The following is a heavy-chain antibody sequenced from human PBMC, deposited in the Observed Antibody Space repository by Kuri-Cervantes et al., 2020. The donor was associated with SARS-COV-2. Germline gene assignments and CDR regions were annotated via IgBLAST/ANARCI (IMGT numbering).Heavy chain of an antibody. J-gene: IGHJ5*02. V-gene: IGHV1-18*01. D-gene: IGHD5-18*01. CDR2: ISAYNGNT. CDR1: GYTFTSYG. CDR3: ARDRWGYSYGPGGFDP. Sequence: ASVKVSCKASGYTFTSYGISWVRQAPGQGLEWMGWISAYNGNTNYAQKLQGRVTMTTDTSTSTAYMELRSLRSDDTAVYYCARDRWGYSYGPGGFDPWGQGTLVTVSS.